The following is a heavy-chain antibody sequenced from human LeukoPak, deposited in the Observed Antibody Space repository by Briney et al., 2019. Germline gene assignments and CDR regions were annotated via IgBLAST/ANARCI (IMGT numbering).Heavy chain of an antibody. D-gene: IGHD2-15*01. CDR3: ARGCSGGSCYPFDY. Sequence: GGSLRLSCAASGFTFSSYGMHWVRQAPGKGLEGVAVIWYDGSNKYYADSVKGRFTISRDNSKNTLYLQMNSLRAEDTAVYYCARGCSGGSCYPFDYWGQGTLVTVSS. CDR1: GFTFSSYG. J-gene: IGHJ4*02. CDR2: IWYDGSNK. V-gene: IGHV3-33*01.